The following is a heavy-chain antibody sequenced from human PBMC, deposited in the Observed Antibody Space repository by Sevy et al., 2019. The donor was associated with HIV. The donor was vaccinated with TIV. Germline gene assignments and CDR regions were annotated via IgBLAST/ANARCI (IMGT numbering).Heavy chain of an antibody. Sequence: GGSLRLSCAASGFTFTSYAMSWVRQAPGKGLEWVSAISGSGGYTYYADSVKGRFTISRDNSKNTLYLQMNSLRADDTAVYYCAKGSHSNGYYPHEFWGQGTLVTVSS. CDR2: ISGSGGYT. CDR3: AKGSHSNGYYPHEF. CDR1: GFTFTSYA. V-gene: IGHV3-23*01. D-gene: IGHD3-22*01. J-gene: IGHJ4*02.